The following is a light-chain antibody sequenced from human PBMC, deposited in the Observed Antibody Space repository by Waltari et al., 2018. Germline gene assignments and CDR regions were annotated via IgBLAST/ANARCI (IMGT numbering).Light chain of an antibody. J-gene: IGLJ2*01. V-gene: IGLV3-19*01. Sequence: SSELTQDPAVSVALGQTIRITCQRDSLRSGDGSWYQQKPGPAPVLVMFGENNRPSGVPDRFSGSSSGSTISWTITVAQADDEADYYCNARENRGQAVIFGGGTKVTVL. CDR3: NARENRGQAVI. CDR2: GEN. CDR1: SLRSGD.